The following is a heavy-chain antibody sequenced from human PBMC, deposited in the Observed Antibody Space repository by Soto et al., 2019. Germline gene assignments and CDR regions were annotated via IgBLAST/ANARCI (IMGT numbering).Heavy chain of an antibody. CDR2: IWYDGSNK. D-gene: IGHD3-10*01. J-gene: IGHJ6*02. CDR1: GFTFSSYG. CDR3: ARDLWFGGYYYYGMDV. Sequence: GGSLRLSCAASGFTFSSYGMHWVRQAPGKGLEWVAVIWYDGSNKYYADSVKGRFTISRDNSKNTLYLQMNSLRAEDTAVYYCARDLWFGGYYYYGMDVWGQGTTVTVSS. V-gene: IGHV3-33*01.